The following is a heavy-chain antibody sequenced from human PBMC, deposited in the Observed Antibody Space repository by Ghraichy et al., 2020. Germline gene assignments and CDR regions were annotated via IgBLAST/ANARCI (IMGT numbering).Heavy chain of an antibody. CDR2: IKQDGSEK. Sequence: GGSLRLSCAASGFTLSDYWMNWVRQAPGKGPEWVAIIKQDGSEKHYVDSVEGRFTISRDNAENSLHLQMNSLRVEDTAVYYCARSSWWVIDYWGQGNLVTVSS. CDR1: GFTLSDYW. J-gene: IGHJ4*02. D-gene: IGHD2-15*01. V-gene: IGHV3-7*01. CDR3: ARSSWWVIDY.